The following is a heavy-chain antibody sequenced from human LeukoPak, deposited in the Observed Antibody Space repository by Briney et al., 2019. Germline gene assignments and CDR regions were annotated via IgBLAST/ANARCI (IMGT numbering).Heavy chain of an antibody. Sequence: GGSLRLSCAASGFTFSSYGMHWVRQAPGKGLEWVAVISYDGSNKYYADSVKGRFTISRDNSKNTLYLQMNSLRAEDTAVYYCAKDNWNYPYFDYWGQGTLVTVSP. CDR3: AKDNWNYPYFDY. J-gene: IGHJ4*02. CDR2: ISYDGSNK. V-gene: IGHV3-30*18. D-gene: IGHD1-7*01. CDR1: GFTFSSYG.